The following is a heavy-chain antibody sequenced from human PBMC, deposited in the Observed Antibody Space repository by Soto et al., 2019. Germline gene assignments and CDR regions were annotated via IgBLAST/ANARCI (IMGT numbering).Heavy chain of an antibody. V-gene: IGHV3-53*01. CDR3: AREVGASIAALDY. CDR1: GFTVSSNY. D-gene: IGHD6-6*01. CDR2: IYSGGST. J-gene: IGHJ4*02. Sequence: EVQLVESGGGLIQPGGSLRLSCAASGFTVSSNYMSWVRQAPGKGLEWVSVIYSGGSTYYADSVKGRFTISSDNSKNTLYLQMNSLRAEDTAVYYCAREVGASIAALDYWGQGTLVTVSS.